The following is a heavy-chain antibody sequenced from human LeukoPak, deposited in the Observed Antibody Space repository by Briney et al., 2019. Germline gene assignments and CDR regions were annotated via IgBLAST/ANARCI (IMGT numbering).Heavy chain of an antibody. CDR3: AKSAHYYDSSGYIDY. CDR1: GGSFSGYY. V-gene: IGHV4-34*01. J-gene: IGHJ4*02. Sequence: PSETLSLTCAVYGGSFSGYYWSWIRQPPGKGLEWSGEINHSGSTNYNPSLKSRVTISVDTSTNQFSLKLSSVTAADTAVYYCAKSAHYYDSSGYIDYWGQGTLVTVSS. D-gene: IGHD3-22*01. CDR2: INHSGST.